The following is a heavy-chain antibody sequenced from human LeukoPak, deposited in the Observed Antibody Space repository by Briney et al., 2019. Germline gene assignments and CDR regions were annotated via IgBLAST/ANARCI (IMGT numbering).Heavy chain of an antibody. J-gene: IGHJ4*02. Sequence: SETLSLTCTVSGGSISSYYWSWIRQPPGKGLEWIAYIYYSGSTNYNPSLKSRVTISVDTSKNQFSLKLSSVTAADTAVYYCARRYGSGSSGTFDYWGQGTLVTVSS. D-gene: IGHD3-10*01. CDR3: ARRYGSGSSGTFDY. V-gene: IGHV4-59*01. CDR1: GGSISSYY. CDR2: IYYSGST.